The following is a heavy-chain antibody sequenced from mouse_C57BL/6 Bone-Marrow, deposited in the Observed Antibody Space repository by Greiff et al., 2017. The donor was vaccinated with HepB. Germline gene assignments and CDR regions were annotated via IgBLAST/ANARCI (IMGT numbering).Heavy chain of an antibody. CDR2: IDPSDSYT. J-gene: IGHJ2*01. CDR3: ARSPSYSNYLDY. V-gene: IGHV1-69*01. CDR1: GYTFTSYW. Sequence: VQLQQPGAELVMPGASVKLSCKASGYTFTSYWMHWVKQRPGQGLEWIGEIDPSDSYTNYNQKFKGKSTLTVDKSSSTAYMQLSSLTSEDSAVYYCARSPSYSNYLDYGGQGTTLTVSS. D-gene: IGHD2-5*01.